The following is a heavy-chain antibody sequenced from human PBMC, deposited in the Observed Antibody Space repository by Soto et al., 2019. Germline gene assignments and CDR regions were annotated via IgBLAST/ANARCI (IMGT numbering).Heavy chain of an antibody. D-gene: IGHD2-21*02. J-gene: IGHJ4*02. CDR2: IHTGKGDT. CDR3: ARAAGCGGDRYTPDFDN. V-gene: IGHV1-3*04. Sequence: ASVKVSCKASGYIFSIFALHWVRQAPGQRLELMGWIHTGKGDTEYSESFQGRVTIIRDTSASTSYMELSSLRSDDTGVYYCARAAGCGGDRYTPDFDNWGQGTLVTVSS. CDR1: GYIFSIFA.